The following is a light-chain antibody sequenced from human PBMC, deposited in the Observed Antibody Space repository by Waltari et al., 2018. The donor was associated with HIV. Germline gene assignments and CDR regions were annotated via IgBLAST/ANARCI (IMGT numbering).Light chain of an antibody. V-gene: IGKV4-1*01. CDR3: QQYYSSPYT. J-gene: IGKJ2*01. Sequence: DIVMAQSPDSLALSLCERATIHCTSSPSVLNTSNQNNYLPSYQQKPRHPPKLLIDWASTRESGVPDRFSGSGSGTDFTLTISRLQAEDVAVYYCQQYYSSPYTFGQGTKLEIK. CDR2: WAS. CDR1: PSVLNTSNQNNY.